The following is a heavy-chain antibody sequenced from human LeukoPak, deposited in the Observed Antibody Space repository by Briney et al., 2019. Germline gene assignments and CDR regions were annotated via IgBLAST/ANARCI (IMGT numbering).Heavy chain of an antibody. V-gene: IGHV4-39*07. D-gene: IGHD3-22*01. CDR1: GGSISSSSYY. J-gene: IGHJ4*02. CDR2: IHTSGST. CDR3: ARDQYYYDSSGYYSFDY. Sequence: PSETLSLTCTVSGGSISSSSYYWRWIRQPPGKGLEWLGRIHTSGSTNYNPSLKSRVTMSVDTSKNQFSLKLSSVTAADTAVYYCARDQYYYDSSGYYSFDYWGQGTLVTVSS.